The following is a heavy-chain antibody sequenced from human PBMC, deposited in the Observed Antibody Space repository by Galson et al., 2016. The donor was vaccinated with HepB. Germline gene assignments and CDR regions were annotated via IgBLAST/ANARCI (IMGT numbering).Heavy chain of an antibody. Sequence: SLRLSCAASGFTFSSYSMNWVRQAPGKGLEWVSHITRTTNTIYYADSVKGRFTVSRDNAKNSVYLQMNSLRDEDTAVYFCARDGGGGYNLHYWGQGTLVTVSS. CDR3: ARDGGGGYNLHY. J-gene: IGHJ4*02. V-gene: IGHV3-48*02. D-gene: IGHD5-24*01. CDR2: ITRTTNTI. CDR1: GFTFSSYS.